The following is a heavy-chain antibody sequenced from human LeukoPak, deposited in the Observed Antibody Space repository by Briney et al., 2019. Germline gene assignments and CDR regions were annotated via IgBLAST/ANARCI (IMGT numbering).Heavy chain of an antibody. J-gene: IGHJ4*02. D-gene: IGHD3-22*01. CDR3: AKDINPYYYDSSGPLGGPFDN. CDR2: ISWNSGTI. CDR1: GFSFDDYA. Sequence: GRSLRLSCAVSGFSFDDYAMHWVRQAPGQGLEWVSGISWNSGTIDYADSLKGRFTISRDNAKNSLYLQMNSLRAEDTALYYCAKDINPYYYDSSGPLGGPFDNWGQGTLVTVSS. V-gene: IGHV3-9*01.